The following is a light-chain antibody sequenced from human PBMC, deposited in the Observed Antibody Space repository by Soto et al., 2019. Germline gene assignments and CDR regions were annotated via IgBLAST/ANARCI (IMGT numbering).Light chain of an antibody. CDR3: PPYSGHHTVVV. Sequence: QAVVTQPPSASGSPGQSVTISCTGTSSDVGGYNYVSWYQQHPGKAPKLMIYEVTKRPSGVPDRFSGSKSANTASLTVSGLPAEDWADYFSPPYSGHHTVVVLRGGTKLTVL. J-gene: IGLJ2*01. V-gene: IGLV2-8*01. CDR1: SSDVGGYNY. CDR2: EVT.